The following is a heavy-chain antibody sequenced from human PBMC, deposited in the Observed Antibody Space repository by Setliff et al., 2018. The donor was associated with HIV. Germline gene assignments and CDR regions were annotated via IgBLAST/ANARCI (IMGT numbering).Heavy chain of an antibody. J-gene: IGHJ3*02. CDR2: IYYSGST. CDR1: GASISSRSYY. CDR3: ARRHGSGSLDAFDI. V-gene: IGHV4-39*07. D-gene: IGHD3-10*01. Sequence: LSLTCTVSGASISSRSYYWAWIRQPPGKGLEWIGTIYYSGSTYYNPSLKSRVTISVDTSKNQFSLKLSSVTAADTAVFYCARRHGSGSLDAFDIWGQGTMVTV.